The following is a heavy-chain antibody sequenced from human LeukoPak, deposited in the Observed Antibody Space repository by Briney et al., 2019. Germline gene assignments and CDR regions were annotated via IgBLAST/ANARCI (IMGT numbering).Heavy chain of an antibody. J-gene: IGHJ3*02. CDR2: ISAYNGYT. V-gene: IGHV1-18*01. D-gene: IGHD6-19*01. CDR3: AREYPGRIAVAGPYDAFDI. Sequence: ASVKVSCKASGYTFTTYGIIWVRQAPGQGLEWMGWISAYNGYTNYAQNLQGRVTMTTDTSTSTAYMELRSLRSDDTAVYYCAREYPGRIAVAGPYDAFDIWGQGTMVTVSS. CDR1: GYTFTTYG.